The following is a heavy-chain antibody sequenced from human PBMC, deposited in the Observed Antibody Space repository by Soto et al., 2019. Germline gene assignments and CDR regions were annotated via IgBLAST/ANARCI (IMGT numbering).Heavy chain of an antibody. Sequence: QVQLVQSGVEVKKPGASVKVSCKAMGYTFTNYGLNWVRQAPGEGLEWLGWISAYNGHTKYAQKVQDRVTLTTDTSASTAYLELRSLTSDDTAVYYCVRGDGGYFDQWGQGTLVLVSS. D-gene: IGHD3-16*01. CDR3: VRGDGGYFDQ. J-gene: IGHJ4*02. CDR2: ISAYNGHT. CDR1: GYTFTNYG. V-gene: IGHV1-18*01.